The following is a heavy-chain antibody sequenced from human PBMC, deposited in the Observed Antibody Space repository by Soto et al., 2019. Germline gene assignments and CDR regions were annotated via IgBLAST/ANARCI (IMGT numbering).Heavy chain of an antibody. CDR2: INHSGST. J-gene: IGHJ4*02. D-gene: IGHD6-13*01. CDR3: ARGRSSWGFDY. Sequence: QVQLQQSGAGLLKPSETLSLTCAVYVGAFSGYYWSWIRQPPGKGLEWIGEINHSGSTNYNPSLKSRVTISVDTSNNQFSLKLRSVTAADTAVYYCARGRSSWGFDYWGQGTLVTVSS. CDR1: VGAFSGYY. V-gene: IGHV4-34*01.